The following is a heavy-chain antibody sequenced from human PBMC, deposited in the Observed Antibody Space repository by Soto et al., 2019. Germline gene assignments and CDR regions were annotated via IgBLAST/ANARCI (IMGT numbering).Heavy chain of an antibody. CDR3: ARRPRAWFGEMGYNYYYGMDV. D-gene: IGHD3-10*01. CDR1: GGSISGSSYY. J-gene: IGHJ6*02. V-gene: IGHV4-39*01. CDR2: IYYSGST. Sequence: SETLSLTCTVSGGSISGSSYYWGWIRQPPGKGLEWIGNIYYSGSTYYNPSLKSRVTMSVDTSKNQFSLKLSSVTAADTAVYYCARRPRAWFGEMGYNYYYGMDVWGQGTTVT.